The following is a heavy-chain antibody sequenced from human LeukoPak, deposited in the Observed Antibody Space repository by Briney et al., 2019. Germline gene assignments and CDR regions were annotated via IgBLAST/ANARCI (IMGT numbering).Heavy chain of an antibody. CDR2: ISGYNGNT. J-gene: IGHJ6*02. CDR1: GYAFTSYA. CDR3: ARGYSYGFDYYYGMDV. Sequence: GASVKVSCKASGYAFTSYAISWVRQAPGQGLEWMGWISGYNGNTKYAQKVQGRVTMTTDTSTSTAYMELRSLRSDDTAVYYCARGYSYGFDYYYGMDVWGQGTTVTVSS. D-gene: IGHD5-18*01. V-gene: IGHV1-18*01.